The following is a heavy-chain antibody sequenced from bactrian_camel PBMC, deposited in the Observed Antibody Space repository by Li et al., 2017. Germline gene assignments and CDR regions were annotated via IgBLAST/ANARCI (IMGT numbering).Heavy chain of an antibody. CDR2: INSGGGVT. CDR3: AKDMLVDRVCVGFDY. J-gene: IGHJ6*01. Sequence: DVQLVESGGGLVQPGGPLRLSCAPSGITFSSYAMSWVRQAPGKGLEWVSAINSGGGVTYYADSVKGRFAISRDNAKNTVYLQLNSLKIEDMAMYYCAKDMLVDRVCVGFDYWGQGTQVTVS. CDR1: GITFSSYA. V-gene: IGHV3S40*01. D-gene: IGHD1*01.